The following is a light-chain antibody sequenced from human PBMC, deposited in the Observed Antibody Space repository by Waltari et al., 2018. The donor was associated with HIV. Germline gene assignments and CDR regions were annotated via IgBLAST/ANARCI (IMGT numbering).Light chain of an antibody. CDR2: KAS. CDR1: QSINSW. CDR3: QQYNSYSYS. Sequence: DIQMTPSPSTLSASVGDRVTITCRASQSINSWLAWYQQKPGKVPNLLIYKASSLESGVPSRFSGSGSGTEFTLTISSLQPDDFATYYCQQYNSYSYSFGQGTKLEIK. J-gene: IGKJ2*03. V-gene: IGKV1-5*03.